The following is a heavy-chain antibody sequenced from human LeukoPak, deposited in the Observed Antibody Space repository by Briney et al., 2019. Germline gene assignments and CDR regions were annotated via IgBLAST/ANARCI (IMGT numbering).Heavy chain of an antibody. V-gene: IGHV3-53*01. CDR3: ARAYYDSSGYHYFDY. Sequence: GGSLRLSCTVSGFSVSDNSMSWVRQAPGKGLEWVSFIYSGTTHYSDSVKGRFTISRDNAKNSLYLQMNSLRAEDTAVYYCARAYYDSSGYHYFDYWGQGTLVTVSS. CDR1: GFSVSDNS. CDR2: IYSGTT. D-gene: IGHD3-22*01. J-gene: IGHJ4*02.